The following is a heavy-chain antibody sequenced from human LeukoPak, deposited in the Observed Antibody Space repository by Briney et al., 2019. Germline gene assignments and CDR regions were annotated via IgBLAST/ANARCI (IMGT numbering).Heavy chain of an antibody. Sequence: SETLSLTCTVSGGSISSYYWSWIRQPPGKGLEWIGYIYYSGSTNYNPSLKSRVTISVDTSKNQFSLKLSSVTAAGTAVYYCARSPDSSGRDYWGQGTLVTVSS. CDR1: GGSISSYY. CDR3: ARSPDSSGRDY. V-gene: IGHV4-59*01. J-gene: IGHJ4*02. CDR2: IYYSGST. D-gene: IGHD6-19*01.